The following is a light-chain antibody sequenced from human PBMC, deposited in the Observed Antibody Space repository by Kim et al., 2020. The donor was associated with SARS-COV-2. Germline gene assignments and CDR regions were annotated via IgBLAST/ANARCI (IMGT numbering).Light chain of an antibody. CDR2: DVT. CDR3: SSYTSSYTLV. CDR1: SSDVGGYNY. V-gene: IGLV2-14*01. J-gene: IGLJ3*02. Sequence: QSALTQPASVSGSPGQSITISCTGTSSDVGGYNYVSWYQQHPGKAPKLMIYDVTKRPSGVSNRFSGSKSGNTASLTISGPQAEDEADFYCSSYTSSYTLVFGGGTQLTVL.